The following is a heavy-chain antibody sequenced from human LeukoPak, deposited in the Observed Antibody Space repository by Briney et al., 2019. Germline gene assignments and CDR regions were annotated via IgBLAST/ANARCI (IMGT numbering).Heavy chain of an antibody. D-gene: IGHD6-13*01. Sequence: GGSLRLSCAASGFTFSSYSMNWVRQAPGKGLEWVSYISSSSSTIYYADSVKGRFTISRDNAKNSLYLQMNSLRAEDTAVYYCARDAPTYSSSWYGVNYWGQGTLVTVSS. CDR3: ARDAPTYSSSWYGVNY. CDR1: GFTFSSYS. CDR2: ISSSSSTI. V-gene: IGHV3-48*01. J-gene: IGHJ4*02.